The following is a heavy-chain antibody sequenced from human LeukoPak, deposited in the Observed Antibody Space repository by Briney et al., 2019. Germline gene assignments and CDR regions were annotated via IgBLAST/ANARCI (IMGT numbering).Heavy chain of an antibody. J-gene: IGHJ4*02. D-gene: IGHD6-6*01. CDR3: ARHQSGAARLYYFDY. CDR2: IYPGDSDT. V-gene: IGHV5-51*01. Sequence: GESLKSSCKGSGYSFTSYWIGWVRQMPGKGLEWMGIIYPGDSDTRYSPSFQGQVTISADKSISTAYLQWSSLRASDTAMYYCARHQSGAARLYYFDYWGQGTLVTVSS. CDR1: GYSFTSYW.